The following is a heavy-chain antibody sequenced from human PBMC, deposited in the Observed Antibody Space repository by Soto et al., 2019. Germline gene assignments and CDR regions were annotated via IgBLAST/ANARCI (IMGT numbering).Heavy chain of an antibody. Sequence: QVQLQESGPGLAETLSLTCTVSGVSITSGDYYWNWIRQPPGKGLEWIGNIYYSGNTYYNPSLKIRVTISLDTSKNQFSLKLNSVTAADTAVYYCASFGVASMNWFDPWGQGTLVTVSS. CDR1: GVSITSGDYY. CDR3: ASFGVASMNWFDP. D-gene: IGHD3-3*01. V-gene: IGHV4-30-4*01. J-gene: IGHJ5*02. CDR2: IYYSGNT.